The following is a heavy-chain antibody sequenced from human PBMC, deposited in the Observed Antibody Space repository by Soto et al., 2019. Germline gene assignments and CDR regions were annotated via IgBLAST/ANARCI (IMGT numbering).Heavy chain of an antibody. CDR2: IIPIFETA. V-gene: IGHV1-69*01. Sequence: QVQLEQSGAEVKKPGSSVKVSCKASGGTFNTFAISWVRQAPGHGLEWIGGIIPIFETANYAQRLQDRLTITADESTRTAYMELSRLTSDDTAIYFCATSTSSSWQNDYWGLGTLVVVSS. D-gene: IGHD6-13*01. CDR3: ATSTSSSWQNDY. CDR1: GGTFNTFA. J-gene: IGHJ4*02.